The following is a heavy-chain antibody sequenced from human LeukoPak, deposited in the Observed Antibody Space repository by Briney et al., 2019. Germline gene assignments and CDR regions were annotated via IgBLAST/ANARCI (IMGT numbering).Heavy chain of an antibody. CDR3: ARDAVVPAAILAVGGSYGMDV. V-gene: IGHV4-4*07. Sequence: SETLSLTCTVAGGSISSYYWNWIRQPAGKLMDWIGRIFTGGRTNYNPSLKSRVTMSVDTSKNQFTLKLSSVTAEDTAVYYCARDAVVPAAILAVGGSYGMDVWGQGTTVTVSS. J-gene: IGHJ6*02. CDR1: GGSISSYY. D-gene: IGHD2-2*01. CDR2: IFTGGRT.